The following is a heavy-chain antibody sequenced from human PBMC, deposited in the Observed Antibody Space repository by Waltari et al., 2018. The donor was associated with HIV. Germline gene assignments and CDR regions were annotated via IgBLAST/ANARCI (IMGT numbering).Heavy chain of an antibody. CDR3: ATASRVVVTDRAAFDY. CDR2: VDPEAGER. Sequence: QVQLVQSGAEVKKPGASVQVSCKVSGYSLSELSMHWVRQAPGKGPEWMGGVDPEAGERIYAQHFQGRVTMTEDTSTDTAYMELSSLRSEDTAVYYCATASRVVVTDRAAFDYWGQGTLVTVSS. CDR1: GYSLSELS. D-gene: IGHD2-21*02. V-gene: IGHV1-24*01. J-gene: IGHJ4*02.